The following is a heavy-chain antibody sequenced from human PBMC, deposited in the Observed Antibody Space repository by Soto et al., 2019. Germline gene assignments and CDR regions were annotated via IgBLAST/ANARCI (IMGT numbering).Heavy chain of an antibody. V-gene: IGHV1-18*04. CDR2: INAYNGYT. J-gene: IGHJ4*02. CDR3: ARDDCTNGVCYIGY. D-gene: IGHD2-8*01. CDR1: GYSFISYG. Sequence: ASVKVSCKASGYSFISYGINWVRQAPGQGLEWMGWINAYNGYTNYAQKLQGRVTLTADTSTSTAYMELRSLRSDDTAVYFCARDDCTNGVCYIGYWGQGHVVTVS.